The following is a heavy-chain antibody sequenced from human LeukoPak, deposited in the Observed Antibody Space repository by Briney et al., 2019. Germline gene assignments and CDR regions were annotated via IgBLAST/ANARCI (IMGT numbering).Heavy chain of an antibody. J-gene: IGHJ4*02. Sequence: GGSLRLSCAASGFTFSSYAMSWVRQAPGKGLEWVSAISGSGGSTYYADSVKGRFTISRDNSKNTLYLQMNSLRAEDTAVYYCAKGGAPLTIRFLEWFPLDYWGQGTLVTVSS. CDR1: GFTFSSYA. CDR3: AKGGAPLTIRFLEWFPLDY. CDR2: ISGSGGST. V-gene: IGHV3-23*01. D-gene: IGHD3-3*01.